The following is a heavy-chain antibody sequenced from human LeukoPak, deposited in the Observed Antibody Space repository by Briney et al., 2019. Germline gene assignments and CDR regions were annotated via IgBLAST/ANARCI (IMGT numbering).Heavy chain of an antibody. Sequence: GGSLRLSCAASGFTFSSYAMHWVRQAPGKGLEWVAVISYDGSNKYYADSVKGRFTISRDNSKNTLYLQMNSLRAEDTAVYYCARDAGYCSSTSCPDDYYYYYMDVWGKGTTVTVSS. CDR1: GFTFSSYA. CDR2: ISYDGSNK. D-gene: IGHD2-2*01. V-gene: IGHV3-30-3*01. CDR3: ARDAGYCSSTSCPDDYYYYYMDV. J-gene: IGHJ6*03.